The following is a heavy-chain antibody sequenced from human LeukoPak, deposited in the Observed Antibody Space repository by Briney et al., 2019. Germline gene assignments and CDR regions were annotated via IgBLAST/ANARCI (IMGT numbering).Heavy chain of an antibody. CDR2: VAHKGPTVYSPTLNR. J-gene: IGHJ4*02. V-gene: IGHV4-34*01. CDR3: VRQGTNSGYYLLDY. D-gene: IGHD3-22*01. Sequence: SETLSLTCAVYGAALSEYYWSWIRQSPGKGLEWIGEVAHKGPTVYSPTLNRKYNPSFKSRVTMSVDPSKNQFSLKLTSVTVADTATYYCVRQGTNSGYYLLDYWGQGHLVIVSS. CDR1: GAALSEYY.